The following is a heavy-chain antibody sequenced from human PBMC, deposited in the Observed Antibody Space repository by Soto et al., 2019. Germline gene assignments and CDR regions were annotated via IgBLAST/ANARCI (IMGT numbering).Heavy chain of an antibody. V-gene: IGHV3-30-3*01. CDR2: ISPDGSNE. CDR1: GFNFNKYA. J-gene: IGHJ4*02. D-gene: IGHD2-21*01. CDR3: QRPGGDGFPPVDY. Sequence: QVQLVESGGGVVQPGGSLRLSCAASGFNFNKYAMHWVRQPPGKGLEWEAIISPDGSNENYADLVKGRFTISRDNSRNTVYLQIDSLAAEDTGVYHCQRPGGDGFPPVDYWRRGTLVTVSS.